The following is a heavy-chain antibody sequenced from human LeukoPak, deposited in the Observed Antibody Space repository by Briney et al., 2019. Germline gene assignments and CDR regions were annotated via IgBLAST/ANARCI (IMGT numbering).Heavy chain of an antibody. CDR2: IYYSGST. CDR1: GGSISSSSYY. J-gene: IGHJ4*02. D-gene: IGHD3-3*01. CDR3: AGPGAFWNPY. Sequence: SETLSLTCTVSGGSISSSSYYWGWIRQPPGKGLEWIGSIYYSGSTYYNPSLKSRVTISVDTSKNQFSLKLSSVTAADTAVYYCAGPGAFWNPYWGQGTLVTVSS. V-gene: IGHV4-39*01.